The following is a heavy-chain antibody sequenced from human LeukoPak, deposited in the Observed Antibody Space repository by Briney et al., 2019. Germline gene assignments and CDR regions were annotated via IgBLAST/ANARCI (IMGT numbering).Heavy chain of an antibody. Sequence: VKVSCKASGGTFSSYAISWVRQAPGQGLEWMGGIIPIFGTANYAQKFQGRVTITADESTSTAYMELSSLRSEDTAVYYCARDQATTFGVVILRDYYYYGMDVWGQGTTVTVSS. V-gene: IGHV1-69*13. CDR1: GGTFSSYA. J-gene: IGHJ6*02. CDR2: IIPIFGTA. CDR3: ARDQATTFGVVILRDYYYYGMDV. D-gene: IGHD3-3*01.